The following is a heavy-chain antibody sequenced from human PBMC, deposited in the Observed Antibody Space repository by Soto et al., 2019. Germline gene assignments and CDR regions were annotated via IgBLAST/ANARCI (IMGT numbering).Heavy chain of an antibody. D-gene: IGHD2-2*01. V-gene: IGHV1-18*01. CDR1: GYTFTSYG. CDR3: ARDTWGKVVPAADDAFDI. CDR2: ISAYNGNT. Sequence: QVQLVQSGAEVKKPGASVKVSCKASGYTFTSYGISWVRQAPGQGLEWMGWISAYNGNTNYAQKLQGRVTMTTDTSTSTAYMELRSLRSDDTAVYYCARDTWGKVVPAADDAFDIWGQGTMVTVSS. J-gene: IGHJ3*02.